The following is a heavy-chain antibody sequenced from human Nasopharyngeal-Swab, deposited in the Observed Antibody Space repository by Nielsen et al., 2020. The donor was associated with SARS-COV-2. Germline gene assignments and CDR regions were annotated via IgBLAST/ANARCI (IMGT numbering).Heavy chain of an antibody. CDR1: GFTFSSYA. Sequence: ESLKISCAASGFTFSSYAMSWVRQAPGKGLEWVSVISGSGGSTYYADSVKGRFTISRDNSKNTLYLQMNSLRAEDTAVYYCAKEYSSSGYGMDVWGQGTTVTVSS. J-gene: IGHJ6*02. CDR3: AKEYSSSGYGMDV. CDR2: ISGSGGST. V-gene: IGHV3-23*01. D-gene: IGHD6-6*01.